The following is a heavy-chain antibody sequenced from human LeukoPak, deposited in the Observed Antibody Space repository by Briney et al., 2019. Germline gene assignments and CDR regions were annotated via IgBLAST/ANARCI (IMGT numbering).Heavy chain of an antibody. CDR3: ASHGGL. Sequence: GGSLRLSCVASGFSFSSYGMHWVRQPPGKGLEWVAVIWDDGTNENYADSVKGRFTISRDNFKNTLYLQMNNLRAEDTAVFYCASHGGLWGQGTLVTVSS. V-gene: IGHV3-33*01. D-gene: IGHD5-12*01. J-gene: IGHJ4*02. CDR2: IWDDGTNE. CDR1: GFSFSSYG.